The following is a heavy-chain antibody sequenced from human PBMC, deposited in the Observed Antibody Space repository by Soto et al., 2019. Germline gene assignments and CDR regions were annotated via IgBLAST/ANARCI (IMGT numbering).Heavy chain of an antibody. Sequence: EVQLVESGGGLVQPGGSLRLSCAASGFTLSDHYLDWVRQAPGKGLEWVGRSRNRVKSFTTAYAASVRGRFTFSRDDLTNSLYLQMNSLKTDDTAVYYCARASTPDSTGYDYWGQGTLVTVSS. V-gene: IGHV3-72*01. D-gene: IGHD3-3*01. J-gene: IGHJ4*02. CDR3: ARASTPDSTGYDY. CDR2: SRNRVKSFTT. CDR1: GFTLSDHY.